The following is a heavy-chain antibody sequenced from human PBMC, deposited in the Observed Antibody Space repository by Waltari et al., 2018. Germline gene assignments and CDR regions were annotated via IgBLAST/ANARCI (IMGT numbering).Heavy chain of an antibody. Sequence: EGRLVESGGGLVKPGWSLRLSCHASGFSFSAYTMNWVRQAPGKGLEWVSSITTSGTNIYYADSVKGRFTISRDNTKNSLYLQMNSLRAEDTAVYYCARDWGSGYVYELDYWGQGTLVTVSS. CDR1: GFSFSAYT. D-gene: IGHD3-22*01. CDR2: ITTSGTNI. J-gene: IGHJ4*02. V-gene: IGHV3-21*01. CDR3: ARDWGSGYVYELDY.